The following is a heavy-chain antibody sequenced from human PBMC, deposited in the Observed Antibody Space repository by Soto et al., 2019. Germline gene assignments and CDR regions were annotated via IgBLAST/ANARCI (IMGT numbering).Heavy chain of an antibody. Sequence: GGSLRLSCAASGFTFSSYAMSWVRQAPGKGLEWVSAISGSGDTTYHADSVKGRFTISRDNSKNTLYLQMNSLRVEDTAVYYCAKDYRGPSISPGDYGYFDYWGQLAPVPAPS. CDR3: AKDYRGPSISPGDYGYFDY. D-gene: IGHD3-10*01. CDR1: GFTFSSYA. J-gene: IGHJ4*02. CDR2: ISGSGDTT. V-gene: IGHV3-23*01.